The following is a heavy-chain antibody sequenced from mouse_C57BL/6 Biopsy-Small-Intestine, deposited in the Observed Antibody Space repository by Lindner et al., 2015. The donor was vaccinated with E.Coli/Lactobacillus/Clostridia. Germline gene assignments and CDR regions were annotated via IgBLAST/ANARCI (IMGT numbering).Heavy chain of an antibody. Sequence: VQLQESGGDLVKPGGSLKLSCAASGFTFSSYGMSWVRQTPDKRLEWVATISSGGSYTYYPDSVKGRFTISRDNAKNTLYLQMSSLKSEDTAMYYCARQDCYGSSYSYYFDYWGQGTTLTVSS. D-gene: IGHD1-1*01. CDR1: GFTFSSYG. CDR2: ISSGGSYT. J-gene: IGHJ2*01. CDR3: ARQDCYGSSYSYYFDY. V-gene: IGHV5-6*01.